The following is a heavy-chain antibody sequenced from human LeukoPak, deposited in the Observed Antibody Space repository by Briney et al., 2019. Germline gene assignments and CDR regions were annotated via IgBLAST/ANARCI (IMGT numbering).Heavy chain of an antibody. J-gene: IGHJ4*02. CDR2: ISGSGGST. V-gene: IGHV3-23*01. CDR3: AKSPKAYCSSTSCPYDY. D-gene: IGHD2-2*01. Sequence: PGGSLRLSCAASGFTFSSYAMSWVRQAPGKGLEWVSAISGSGGSTYYADSVKGRFTISRDNSKNTLYLQMNSLRAEDTAVYYCAKSPKAYCSSTSCPYDYWGQGTLVTVSS. CDR1: GFTFSSYA.